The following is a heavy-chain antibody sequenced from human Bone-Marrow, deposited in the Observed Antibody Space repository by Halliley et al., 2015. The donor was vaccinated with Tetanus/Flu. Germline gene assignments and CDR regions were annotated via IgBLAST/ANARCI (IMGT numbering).Heavy chain of an antibody. J-gene: IGHJ4*02. CDR2: VYDSGST. D-gene: IGHD5-12*01. Sequence: GKGLEWIGYVYDSGSTKYNPSLKSRVTISRETSKNRFSLDLNSVTAADTAVYYCVTGKGWLPDYWGQGVLVTVSS. V-gene: IGHV4-59*01. CDR3: VTGKGWLPDY.